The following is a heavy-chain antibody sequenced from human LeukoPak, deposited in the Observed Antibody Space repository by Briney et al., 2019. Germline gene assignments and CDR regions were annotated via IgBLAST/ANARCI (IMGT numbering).Heavy chain of an antibody. CDR2: IGSTTRYI. J-gene: IGHJ4*02. CDR3: ARDWAVAGTFDY. Sequence: PGGSLRLSCAASGFTFSDYAMNWVRQAPGKGLEWVSSIGSTTRYIYYADSVKGRFTISRDNAKNSLYLHMNSLRAEDTAVYYCARDWAVAGTFDYWGQGTLVTVSS. CDR1: GFTFSDYA. D-gene: IGHD6-19*01. V-gene: IGHV3-21*01.